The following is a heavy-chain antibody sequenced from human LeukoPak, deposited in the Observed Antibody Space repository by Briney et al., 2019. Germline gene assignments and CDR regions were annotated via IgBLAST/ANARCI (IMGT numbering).Heavy chain of an antibody. D-gene: IGHD3-10*01. V-gene: IGHV1-8*01. J-gene: IGHJ4*02. CDR1: GYTFSSYY. CDR2: MNPNSGDT. CDR3: VIRTSRGGSGSSYFDS. Sequence: ASVKVSCKASGYTFSSYYINWVRQAPGQGLGWMGWMNPNSGDTAYAQNFQGRVIMTRNTSISTAYMELSSLRFEDTAVFYCVIRTSRGGSGSSYFDSWGQGTLVTVSS.